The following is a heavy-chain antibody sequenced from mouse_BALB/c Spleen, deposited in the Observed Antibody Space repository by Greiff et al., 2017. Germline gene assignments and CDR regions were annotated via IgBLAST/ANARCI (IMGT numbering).Heavy chain of an antibody. CDR1: GFTFSDYY. V-gene: IGHV5-4*02. CDR3: ARDRMDY. Sequence: EVKLMESGGGLVKPGGSLKLSCAASGFTFSDYYMYWVRQTPEKRLEWVATISDGGSYTYYPDSVKGRFTISRDNAKNNLYLQMSSLKSEDTAMYYCARDRMDYWGQGTSVTVSS. J-gene: IGHJ4*01. CDR2: ISDGGSYT.